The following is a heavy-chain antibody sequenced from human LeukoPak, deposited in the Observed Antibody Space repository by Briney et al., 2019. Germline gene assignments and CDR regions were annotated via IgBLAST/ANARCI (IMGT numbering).Heavy chain of an antibody. V-gene: IGHV4-34*01. D-gene: IGHD2-15*01. CDR1: GGSFSGYY. CDR2: INHSGST. J-gene: IGHJ6*04. Sequence: SETLSLTCAVYGGSFSGYYWSWIRQPPGKGLEWIGEINHSGSTNYNPSLKSRVTISVDTSKNQFSLKLSSVAAADTAVYYSARGYCSGGSCYYYYGMDVWGKGTTVTVSS. CDR3: ARGYCSGGSCYYYYGMDV.